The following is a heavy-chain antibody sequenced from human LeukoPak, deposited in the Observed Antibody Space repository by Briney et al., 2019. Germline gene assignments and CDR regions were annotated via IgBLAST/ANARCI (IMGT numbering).Heavy chain of an antibody. CDR2: INPSGGST. Sequence: ASVKVSCKASGYTFTSYYMHWVRQAPGQGLEGMGIINPSGGSTSYAQKFQGRVTMTRDTSTSTVYMELSSLRSEDTAVYYCARDRGPGIAAAGTQYYFDYWGQGTLVTVSS. V-gene: IGHV1-46*01. CDR3: ARDRGPGIAAAGTQYYFDY. J-gene: IGHJ4*02. CDR1: GYTFTSYY. D-gene: IGHD6-13*01.